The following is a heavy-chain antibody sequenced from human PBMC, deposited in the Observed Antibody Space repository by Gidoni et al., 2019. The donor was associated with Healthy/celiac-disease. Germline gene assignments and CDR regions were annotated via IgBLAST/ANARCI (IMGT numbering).Heavy chain of an antibody. V-gene: IGHV4-59*01. CDR3: ARDGGDSSGWYELDY. CDR2: SDYSGST. Sequence: QVQLQASGPGLVKPSETLSLTCTVPGGSISSYYWSWIRQPPGKGLEWIGYSDYSGSTNYNPSLKSRVTISVDTSKNQFSLKLSAVTAADTAVYYCARDGGDSSGWYELDYWGQGTLVTVSS. CDR1: GGSISSYY. J-gene: IGHJ4*02. D-gene: IGHD6-19*01.